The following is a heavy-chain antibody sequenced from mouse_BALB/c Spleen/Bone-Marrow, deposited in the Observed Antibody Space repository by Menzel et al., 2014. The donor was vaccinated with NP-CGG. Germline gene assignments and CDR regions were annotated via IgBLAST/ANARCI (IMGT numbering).Heavy chain of an antibody. V-gene: IGHV7-3*02. CDR1: GFTFTDYY. CDR2: IRNKAYGYTT. Sequence: EVMLVESGGGLVQPGGSLRLSCTTSGFTFTDYYMSWVCQPPGKALEWLAFIRNKAYGYTTEYSASVRGRFTISRDNSQSILYLQMNTLRAEDSATYYCARFPMDYWGQGTSVTVSS. J-gene: IGHJ4*01. CDR3: ARFPMDY.